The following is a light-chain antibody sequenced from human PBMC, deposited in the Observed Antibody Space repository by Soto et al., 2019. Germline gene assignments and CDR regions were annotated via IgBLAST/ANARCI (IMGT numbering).Light chain of an antibody. CDR1: QDINRW. V-gene: IGKV1-5*03. CDR3: QHYNSYSEA. CDR2: KAS. J-gene: IGKJ1*01. Sequence: DIQMTQSPSTLSASVGDRVTITCRASQDINRWLAWYQQKPGKAPKILIYKASTLKSGVPSRFSGSGSGTEFTLTIISRQLDDFATYYSQHYNSYSEAFGQGTKV.